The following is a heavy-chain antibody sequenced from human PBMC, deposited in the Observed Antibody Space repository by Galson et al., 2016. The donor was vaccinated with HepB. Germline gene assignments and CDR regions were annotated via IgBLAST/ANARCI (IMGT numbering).Heavy chain of an antibody. J-gene: IGHJ4*02. CDR1: GVSISSTNW. Sequence: ETLSLTCAVSGVSISSTNWWSWVRQPPGKGLEWIREIYHKGNTDYNPSPTNRVTIPIDKYKNQFSLNLTSVTAADTAVYYCAKVSLYRGYDQRTFDYWVQGTLVTVSS. CDR3: AKVSLYRGYDQRTFDY. V-gene: IGHV4-4*02. D-gene: IGHD5-12*01. CDR2: IYHKGNT.